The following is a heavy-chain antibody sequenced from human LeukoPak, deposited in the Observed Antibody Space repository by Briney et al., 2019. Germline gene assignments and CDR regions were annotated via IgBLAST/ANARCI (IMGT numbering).Heavy chain of an antibody. CDR2: IYYSGST. V-gene: IGHV4-59*01. D-gene: IGHD2/OR15-2a*01. Sequence: SETLSLTCTVSGGSINSYYWSWIRQPTGKGLEWIGYIYYSGSTNYNPSLKTRVTISVDTSKNQFSLKLSSVTAADTAVYYCARGNTWYPYWGQGSLVTVSS. CDR1: GGSINSYY. J-gene: IGHJ4*02. CDR3: ARGNTWYPY.